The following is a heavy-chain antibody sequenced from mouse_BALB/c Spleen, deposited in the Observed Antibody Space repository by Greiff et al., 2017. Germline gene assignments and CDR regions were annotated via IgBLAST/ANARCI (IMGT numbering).Heavy chain of an antibody. CDR3: ARQTGYFDY. V-gene: IGHV5-12-2*01. D-gene: IGHD4-1*01. CDR2: ISNGGGST. J-gene: IGHJ2*01. CDR1: GFTFSSYT. Sequence: EVQGVESGGGLVQPGGSLKLSCAASGFTFSSYTMSWVRQTPEKRLEWVAYISNGGGSTYYPDTVKGRFTISRDNAKNTLYLQMSSLKSEDTAMYYCARQTGYFDYWGQGTTLTVSS.